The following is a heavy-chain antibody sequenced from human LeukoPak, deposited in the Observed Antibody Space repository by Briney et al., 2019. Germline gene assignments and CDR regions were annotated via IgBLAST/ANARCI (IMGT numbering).Heavy chain of an antibody. Sequence: ASVKVSCMASGYTFTGYYMHWVRQAPGQGLEWMGWINPNSGGTNYAQKFQGRVTMFRATNISTAYMDLSSLRSDDTAVYYCARDLDSSGWSHFQHWGQGTLVTVSS. D-gene: IGHD6-19*01. V-gene: IGHV1-2*02. CDR2: INPNSGGT. CDR1: GYTFTGYY. CDR3: ARDLDSSGWSHFQH. J-gene: IGHJ1*01.